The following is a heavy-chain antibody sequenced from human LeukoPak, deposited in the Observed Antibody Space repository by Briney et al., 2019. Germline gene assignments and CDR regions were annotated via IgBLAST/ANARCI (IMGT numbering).Heavy chain of an antibody. CDR3: ARVVGAIDY. Sequence: ASVNVSCEASGYTFTSYDINWVRQATGQGLEWMGWMNPNSGNRGYAQKFQGRVTMTRDTSISTAYMELTSLRSEDTAVYYCARVVGAIDYWGQGTLVTVSS. D-gene: IGHD1-26*01. CDR1: GYTFTSYD. CDR2: MNPNSGNR. V-gene: IGHV1-8*01. J-gene: IGHJ4*02.